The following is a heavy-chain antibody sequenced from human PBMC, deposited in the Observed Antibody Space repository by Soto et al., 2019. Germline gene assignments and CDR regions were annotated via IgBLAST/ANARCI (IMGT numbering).Heavy chain of an antibody. Sequence: QVTLKESGPVLVKPTETLTLTCTVSGFSLSNGRMGVIWIRQPPGKALEWLAHIFSNDEKSFSTSLKGRLTISKDTTKSQVVLTMTNMDPVDTGTYYCARLRMGATRTPDSWGQGTLVTVSS. J-gene: IGHJ4*02. D-gene: IGHD1-26*01. CDR1: GFSLSNGRMG. CDR2: IFSNDEK. V-gene: IGHV2-26*01. CDR3: ARLRMGATRTPDS.